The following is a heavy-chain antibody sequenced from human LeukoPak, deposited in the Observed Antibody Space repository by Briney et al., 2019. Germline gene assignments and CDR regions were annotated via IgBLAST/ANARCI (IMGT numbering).Heavy chain of an antibody. J-gene: IGHJ4*02. CDR1: GFTLRDFY. V-gene: IGHV3-11*04. CDR2: ISNSDINT. CDR3: ATVGWVTIFGVVITPNVDY. Sequence: GGSLRLSCAASGFTLRDFYMIWIRQAPGKGLEWVSYISNSDINTYYADSVKGRFTISRDNSKNTLYLQMNSLRAEDTAVYYCATVGWVTIFGVVITPNVDYWGQGTLVTVSS. D-gene: IGHD3-3*01.